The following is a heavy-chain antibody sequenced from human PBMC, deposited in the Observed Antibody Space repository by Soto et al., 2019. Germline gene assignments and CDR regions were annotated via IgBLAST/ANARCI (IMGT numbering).Heavy chain of an antibody. Sequence: GGSLRLSCAASGFTFDDYAVHWVRQAPGKGLEWVSGISWNSGSIGYADSVKGRFTISRDNAKNSLYLQMTNMDPVDTATYYCARAPRPYGDSFFFDYWGQGVLVTVSS. D-gene: IGHD4-17*01. CDR2: ISWNSGSI. CDR3: ARAPRPYGDSFFFDY. CDR1: GFTFDDYA. V-gene: IGHV3-9*01. J-gene: IGHJ4*02.